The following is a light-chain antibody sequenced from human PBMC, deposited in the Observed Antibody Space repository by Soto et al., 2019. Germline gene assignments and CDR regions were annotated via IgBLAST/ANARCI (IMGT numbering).Light chain of an antibody. CDR2: LNSDGSH. CDR1: SGHSSYA. J-gene: IGLJ3*02. CDR3: QTWGTGIHV. V-gene: IGLV4-69*01. Sequence: QLVLTRSPSASASLGASVKLTCTLSSGHSSYAIAWHQQQPEKGPRYLMKLNSDGSHSKGDGIPDRFSGSSSGAERYLTISSLQSEDEADYYCQTWGTGIHVFGGGTKLTVL.